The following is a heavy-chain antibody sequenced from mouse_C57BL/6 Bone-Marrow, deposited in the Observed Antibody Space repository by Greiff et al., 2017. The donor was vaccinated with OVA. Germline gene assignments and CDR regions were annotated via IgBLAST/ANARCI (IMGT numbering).Heavy chain of an antibody. J-gene: IGHJ3*01. CDR2: IYPGDGDT. Sequence: VQLQQSGAELVKPGASVKISCKASGYAFSSYWMNWVKQRPGKGLAWIGQIYPGDGDTNYNGKFKGKATLTADKSSSTAYMQLSSLTSEDSAVYFCARDPYYYGSSSFAYWGQGTLVTVSA. CDR1: GYAFSSYW. CDR3: ARDPYYYGSSSFAY. D-gene: IGHD1-1*01. V-gene: IGHV1-80*01.